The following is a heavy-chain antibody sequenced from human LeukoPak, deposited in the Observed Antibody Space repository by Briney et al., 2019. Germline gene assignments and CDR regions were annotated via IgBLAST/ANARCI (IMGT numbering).Heavy chain of an antibody. V-gene: IGHV1-18*01. CDR3: ARNIVVVPAAIYYYGMDV. CDR1: GYTFTSYG. J-gene: IGHJ6*02. CDR2: ISAYNGNT. Sequence: ASVKVSCTASGYTFTSYGISWVRQAPGQGLEWMGWISAYNGNTNYAQKLQGRVTMTTDTSTSTAYMELRSLRSEDTAVYYCARNIVVVPAAIYYYGMDVWGQGTTVTVSS. D-gene: IGHD2-2*01.